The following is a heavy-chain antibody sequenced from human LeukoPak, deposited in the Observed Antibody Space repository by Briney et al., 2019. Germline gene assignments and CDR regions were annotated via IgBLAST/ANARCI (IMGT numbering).Heavy chain of an antibody. CDR1: GFTFDDYA. J-gene: IGHJ6*03. V-gene: IGHV3-43D*03. Sequence: GGSLRLSCAASGFTFDDYAMHWVRQAPGKGLEWVSLISWDGGSTYYADSVKGRFTISRDNSKNSLYLQMNSLRAEDTALYYCAKEGVPAATHYYYYYMGVWGKGTTVTVSS. CDR3: AKEGVPAATHYYYYYMGV. D-gene: IGHD2-2*01. CDR2: ISWDGGST.